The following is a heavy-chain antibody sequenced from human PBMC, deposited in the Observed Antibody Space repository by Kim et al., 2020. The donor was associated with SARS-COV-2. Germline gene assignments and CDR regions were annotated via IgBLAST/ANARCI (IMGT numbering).Heavy chain of an antibody. CDR1: GYSFTSYW. CDR3: ARHDSSGYYLCSLDY. CDR2: IYPGDSDT. Sequence: GESLKISCKGSGYSFTSYWIGWVRQMPGKGLEWMGIIYPGDSDTRYSPSFQGQVTISADKSISTAYLQWSSLKASDTAMYYCARHDSSGYYLCSLDYWGQGTLVTVSS. V-gene: IGHV5-51*01. D-gene: IGHD3-22*01. J-gene: IGHJ4*02.